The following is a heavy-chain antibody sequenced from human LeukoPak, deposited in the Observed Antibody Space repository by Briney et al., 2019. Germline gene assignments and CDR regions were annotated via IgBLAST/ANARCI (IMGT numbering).Heavy chain of an antibody. CDR3: ARDKIADYGGNFFDY. CDR1: GGSFSGYY. CDR2: INHSGST. J-gene: IGHJ4*02. V-gene: IGHV4-34*01. Sequence: PSETLSLTCAVYGGSFSGYYWSWIRQPPGKGLEWIGEINHSGSTNYNPSLKSRVTISVDTSKNQFSLKLSSVTAADTAVYYCARDKIADYGGNFFDYWGQGTLVTVSS. D-gene: IGHD4-23*01.